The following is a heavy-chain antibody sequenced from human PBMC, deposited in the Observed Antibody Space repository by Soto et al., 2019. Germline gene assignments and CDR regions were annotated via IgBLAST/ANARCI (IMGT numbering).Heavy chain of an antibody. D-gene: IGHD3-3*01. Sequence: SETLSLTCTVSGGSISSGDYYWSWIRQPPGKGLEWIGYIYYSGSTYYNPSLKSRVSMSVDTSRNVFSLTLTSVTAADTAVYYCARDFWSGADYFYYYGVDLWGQGTTVTVSS. V-gene: IGHV4-30-4*01. CDR3: ARDFWSGADYFYYYGVDL. CDR1: GGSISSGDYY. J-gene: IGHJ6*02. CDR2: IYYSGST.